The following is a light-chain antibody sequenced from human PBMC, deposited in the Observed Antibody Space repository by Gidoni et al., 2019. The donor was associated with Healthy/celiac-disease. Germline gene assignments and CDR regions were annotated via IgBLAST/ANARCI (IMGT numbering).Light chain of an antibody. CDR2: GAS. CDR3: QQYGSSPQST. CDR1: QSVSSSY. V-gene: IGKV3-20*01. J-gene: IGKJ3*01. Sequence: EIVLTQSPGTLSLSPGERATLSCRASQSVSSSYLAWYQQKPGQAPRLLIYGASSRATGSPDRFSGSGSGTDFTLTISRLEPEDFAVYYCQQYGSSPQSTFGPGTKVDIK.